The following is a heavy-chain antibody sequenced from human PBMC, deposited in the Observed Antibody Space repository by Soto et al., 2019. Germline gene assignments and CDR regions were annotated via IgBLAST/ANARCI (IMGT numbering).Heavy chain of an antibody. CDR1: GFTFSSYS. V-gene: IGHV3-21*01. CDR3: ARDLKDIVVVPAAMPMSWLYP. Sequence: GGSLRLSCAASGFTFSSYSMNWVRQAPGKGLEWVSSISSSSSYIYYADSVKGRFTISRDNAKNSLYLQMNSLRAEDTAVYYCARDLKDIVVVPAAMPMSWLYPWGQGTLVTVSS. CDR2: ISSSSSYI. J-gene: IGHJ5*02. D-gene: IGHD2-2*01.